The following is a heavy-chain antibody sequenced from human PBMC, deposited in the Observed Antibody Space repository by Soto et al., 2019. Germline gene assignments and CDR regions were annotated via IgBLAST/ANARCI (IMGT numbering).Heavy chain of an antibody. V-gene: IGHV3-9*01. CDR2: ISWNSGSI. CDR1: GFTFDDYA. D-gene: IGHD3-3*01. Sequence: GGSLRLSCAASGFTFDDYAMHWVRQAPGKGLEWVSGISWNSGSIGYADSVKGRFTISRDNAKNSLYLQMNSLRAEDTALYYCAKEGGYYKDYYYYMDVWGKGTTVTVSS. CDR3: AKEGGYYKDYYYYMDV. J-gene: IGHJ6*03.